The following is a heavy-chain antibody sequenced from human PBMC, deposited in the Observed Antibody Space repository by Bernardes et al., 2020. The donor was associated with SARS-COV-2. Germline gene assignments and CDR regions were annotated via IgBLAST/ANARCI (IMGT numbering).Heavy chain of an antibody. CDR1: GYTFTGYY. V-gene: IGHV1-2*04. CDR2: NNPNSGGT. J-gene: IGHJ6*02. CDR3: ARDLPLYYYGSGSYYNGYYYYGMDV. Sequence: ASVKVSCKASGYTFTGYYMHWVRQAPGQGIEWMGWNNPNSGGTNYAQKFQGWVTMTRDTYISTAYMELSRLRSDDTAVYYCARDLPLYYYGSGSYYNGYYYYGMDVWGQGTTVTVSS. D-gene: IGHD3-10*01.